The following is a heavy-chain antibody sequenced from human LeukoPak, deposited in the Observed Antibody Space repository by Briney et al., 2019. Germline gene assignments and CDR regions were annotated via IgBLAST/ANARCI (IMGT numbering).Heavy chain of an antibody. CDR1: GYTFTSYG. CDR2: ISAYNGNT. D-gene: IGHD3-22*01. J-gene: IGHJ4*02. V-gene: IGHV1-18*01. CDR3: ARDKISRYYDSSGYFDY. Sequence: ASVKVSCKASGYTFTSYGISWVRQAPGQGLEWMGWISAYNGNTNYAQKLQSRVTMTTDTSTSTAYMELRSLRSDDTAVYYCARDKISRYYDSSGYFDYWGQGTLVTVSS.